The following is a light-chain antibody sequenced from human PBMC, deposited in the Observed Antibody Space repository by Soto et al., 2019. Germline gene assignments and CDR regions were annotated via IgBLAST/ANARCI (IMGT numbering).Light chain of an antibody. Sequence: IVLTQSPGTLSLSPGERATLSCRASQSVSSSYLVWYQQRPGQPPRLLIYGTSTRAAGISDRFSGSGSRTDFTLTIYRLEPGDSAVYYCQQYGTSALTFGGGTKV. V-gene: IGKV3-20*01. CDR2: GTS. CDR3: QQYGTSALT. CDR1: QSVSSSY. J-gene: IGKJ4*01.